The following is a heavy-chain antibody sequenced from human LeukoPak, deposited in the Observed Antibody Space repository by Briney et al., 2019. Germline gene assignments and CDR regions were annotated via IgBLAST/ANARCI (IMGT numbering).Heavy chain of an antibody. CDR2: IYYIGTT. Sequence: SSETLSLTCTFSGGSISSYYWSWIRQPPGKGLEWIGYIYYIGTTNYNPSLKSRVTISVDTSKNQFSLRLSSVTAADTAVYYCARGTKTGYTGYDWNYWGQGSLVSVSS. CDR1: GGSISSYY. D-gene: IGHD5-12*01. V-gene: IGHV4-59*08. J-gene: IGHJ4*02. CDR3: ARGTKTGYTGYDWNY.